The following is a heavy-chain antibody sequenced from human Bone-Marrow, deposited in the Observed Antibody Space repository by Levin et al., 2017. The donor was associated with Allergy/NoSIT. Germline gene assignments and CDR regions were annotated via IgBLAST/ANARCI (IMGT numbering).Heavy chain of an antibody. Sequence: SGPTLVKPTQTLTLTCTFSGFSLSTTGVRVSWIRQPPGKALEWLARIDWDDDKFYSTSLKTRLTISKDTSKNQVVLTLTNVDPVDTATYYCARIDVTGWSNWGQGTLVTVSS. D-gene: IGHD6-19*01. CDR1: GFSLSTTGVR. V-gene: IGHV2-70*04. J-gene: IGHJ4*02. CDR2: IDWDDDK. CDR3: ARIDVTGWSN.